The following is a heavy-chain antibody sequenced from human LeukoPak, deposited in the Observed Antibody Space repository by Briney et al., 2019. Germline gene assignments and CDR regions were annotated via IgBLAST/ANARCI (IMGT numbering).Heavy chain of an antibody. CDR2: INHSGGA. CDR1: GGSFSGHY. V-gene: IGHV4-34*01. CDR3: ARNGTYYYYYYMDV. J-gene: IGHJ6*03. Sequence: PSETLSLTCAVYGGSFSGHYWSWIRQPPGKGLEWIGEINHSGGANYSPSRKSRVTMSVETSKNQFSLNLTSVTAADTAGYYCARNGTYYYYYYMDVWGKGTTVTVSS.